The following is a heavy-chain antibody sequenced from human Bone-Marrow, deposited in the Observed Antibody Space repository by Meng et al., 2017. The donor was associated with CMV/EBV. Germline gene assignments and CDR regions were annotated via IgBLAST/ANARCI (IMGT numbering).Heavy chain of an antibody. V-gene: IGHV3-11*06. J-gene: IGHJ5*02. Sequence: GESLKISCVASGFTFSDYYMTWIRQPPGKGLEWISYISGRTPEISYADSVKGRFTISRDNAKNSLYLQMNSLRAEDTAVYYCARDQDSSSWYRGWFDPWGQGTLVTVSS. CDR2: ISGRTPEI. CDR3: ARDQDSSSWYRGWFDP. D-gene: IGHD6-13*01. CDR1: GFTFSDYY.